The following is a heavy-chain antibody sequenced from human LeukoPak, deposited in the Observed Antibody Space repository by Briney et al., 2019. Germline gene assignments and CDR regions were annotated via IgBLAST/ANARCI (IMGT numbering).Heavy chain of an antibody. CDR1: GGSISSYY. J-gene: IGHJ3*02. CDR3: ARSGDSSGYFYAFDI. CDR2: IYYSGST. Sequence: SETLSLTCTVSGGSISSYYWSWIRQPPGKGLEWIGYIYYSGSTNYNPSLKSRVTISVDTSNNQFSLKLTSVTAADTAVYYCARSGDSSGYFYAFDIWGQGTMVTVSS. V-gene: IGHV4-59*01. D-gene: IGHD3-22*01.